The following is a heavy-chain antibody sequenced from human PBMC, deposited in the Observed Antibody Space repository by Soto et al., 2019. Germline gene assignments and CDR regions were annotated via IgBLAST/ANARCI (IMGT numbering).Heavy chain of an antibody. CDR1: RYTFISYD. CDR3: ARGREVWWSAGPLGLHDLDV. D-gene: IGHD3-16*01. Sequence: VASVRVSCKASRYTFISYDINWVRQATGQGLEWMGWMNPNSGNTGYAQKFQGRITMTRNTSINTAYMELSSLGSEDTAVYYCARGREVWWSAGPLGLHDLDVWGQGTTVTVSS. CDR2: MNPNSGNT. J-gene: IGHJ6*02. V-gene: IGHV1-8*01.